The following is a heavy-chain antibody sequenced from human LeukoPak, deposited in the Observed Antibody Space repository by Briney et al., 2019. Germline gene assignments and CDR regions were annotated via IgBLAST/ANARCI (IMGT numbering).Heavy chain of an antibody. Sequence: SETLSLTCTVSGGSISSSSYYWGWIRQPPGKGLEWIGSIYCSGSTYYNPSLKSRVTISVDTSKNQFSLKLSSVTAADTAVYYCARHVGVGYGDSIDYWGQGTLVTVSS. CDR1: GGSISSSSYY. CDR3: ARHVGVGYGDSIDY. CDR2: IYCSGST. J-gene: IGHJ4*02. D-gene: IGHD4-17*01. V-gene: IGHV4-39*01.